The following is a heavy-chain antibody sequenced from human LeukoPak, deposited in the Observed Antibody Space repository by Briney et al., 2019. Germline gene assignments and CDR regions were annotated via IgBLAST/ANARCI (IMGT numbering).Heavy chain of an antibody. CDR2: ISSDGSKK. CDR1: GFPFSGYG. Sequence: GRSLRLSCTASGFPFSGYGMHWVRQAPGKGPEWVAAISSDGSKKDYADSVKGRFSISRDEFKNTLYLQMNSLRPEDTAVYYCATEYDNLDDYFDYWGQGTLVIVSS. V-gene: IGHV3-30*03. D-gene: IGHD1-1*01. CDR3: ATEYDNLDDYFDY. J-gene: IGHJ4*02.